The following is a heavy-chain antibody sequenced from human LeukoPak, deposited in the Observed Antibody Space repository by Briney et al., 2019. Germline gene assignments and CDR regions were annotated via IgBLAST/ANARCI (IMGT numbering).Heavy chain of an antibody. CDR2: IWHDGSNK. CDR1: GFTFSSYG. CDR3: ARGNYYGSAWGFDI. V-gene: IGHV3-33*01. Sequence: GGSLRPSCAASGFTFSSYGMHWVRQAPGKGLEWVAVIWHDGSNKYYADSVKGRFTISRDNSKNTLYLQMNSLRAEDTAVYYCARGNYYGSAWGFDIWGQGTMVTVSS. D-gene: IGHD3-10*01. J-gene: IGHJ3*02.